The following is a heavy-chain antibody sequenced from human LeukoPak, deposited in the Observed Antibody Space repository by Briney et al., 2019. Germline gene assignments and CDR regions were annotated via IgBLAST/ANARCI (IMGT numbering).Heavy chain of an antibody. V-gene: IGHV3-7*01. J-gene: IGHJ4*02. CDR2: IKQDGSEK. CDR1: GFTFNKFW. CDR3: ARDSVTRGFDY. D-gene: IGHD4-17*01. Sequence: GGSLRLSCAASGFTFNKFWMSWVRQVPGKGLECVANIKQDGSEKNYVDSVKGRFTISRDNAENSVSLQMNSLRAEDTAVYYCARDSVTRGFDYWGQGTLVTVSS.